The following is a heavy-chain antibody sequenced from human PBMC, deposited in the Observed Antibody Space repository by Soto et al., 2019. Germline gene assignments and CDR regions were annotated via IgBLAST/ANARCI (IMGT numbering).Heavy chain of an antibody. CDR2: IYTDGSST. D-gene: IGHD1-7*01. CDR1: GFTFSSYW. CDR3: ARLSGTWRAFDI. J-gene: IGHJ3*02. V-gene: IGHV3-74*01. Sequence: EVQLVESGGGLVQPGGSLRLSCAASGFTFSSYWMHWVRQAPGKGLVWVSRIYTDGSSTNYADSVQGRFTISRDKAKNTLYLQMNSLRAEDTAVYYCARLSGTWRAFDIWGHGTMVTVSS.